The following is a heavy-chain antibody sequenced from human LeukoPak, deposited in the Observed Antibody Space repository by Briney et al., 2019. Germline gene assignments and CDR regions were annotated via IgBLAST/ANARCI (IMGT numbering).Heavy chain of an antibody. CDR3: ARVSDDSGWNFDY. CDR1: GCTFTSYA. V-gene: IGHV1-3*01. J-gene: IGHJ4*02. Sequence: ASVKVSCKASGCTFTSYAIHWVRQAPGQRLEWMGWINAGNGNRKYSQKFQDRVTITRETSATTAYMELNRLTSEDTAVYYCARVSDDSGWNFDYWGQGTLVTVSS. D-gene: IGHD6-19*01. CDR2: INAGNGNR.